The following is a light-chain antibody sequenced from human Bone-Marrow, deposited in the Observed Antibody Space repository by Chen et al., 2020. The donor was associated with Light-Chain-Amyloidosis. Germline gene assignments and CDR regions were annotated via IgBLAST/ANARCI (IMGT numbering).Light chain of an antibody. Sequence: SYVLTQPASVSVAPGPTASITCGGSNIGSKRVHWYQQKPGQAPVVVVYDDSDRPSGIPQRFSGSNSGNTATLTISRVEAGDEADYYCQVWDSSSDHLVFGGGTKLTVL. CDR1: NIGSKR. J-gene: IGLJ2*01. V-gene: IGLV3-21*02. CDR3: QVWDSSSDHLV. CDR2: DDS.